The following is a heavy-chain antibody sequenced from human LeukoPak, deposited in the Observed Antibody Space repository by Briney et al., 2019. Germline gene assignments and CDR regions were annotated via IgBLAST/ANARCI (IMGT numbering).Heavy chain of an antibody. Sequence: SETLSLTCTVSGGSISSYYWRWIRQPPGKGLEWIGYICYSGSTNYNPSLKSRVTISVDTSKNQFSLKLSSVTAADTAVYYCARDRILPKYYYDSSGYPRNAFDIWGQGTMVTVSS. J-gene: IGHJ3*02. V-gene: IGHV4-59*01. D-gene: IGHD3-22*01. CDR3: ARDRILPKYYYDSSGYPRNAFDI. CDR2: ICYSGST. CDR1: GGSISSYY.